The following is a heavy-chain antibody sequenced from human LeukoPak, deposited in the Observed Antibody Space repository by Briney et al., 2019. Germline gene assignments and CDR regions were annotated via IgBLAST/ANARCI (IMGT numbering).Heavy chain of an antibody. CDR3: AGGRTDIVVVPATLRNYYFDY. CDR2: IMPMFGKA. V-gene: IGHV1-69*06. CDR1: GGTFSSYD. Sequence: SVNVSCKASGGTFSSYDISWVRQAPGQGLEWMGGIMPMFGKANYAQKFQGRVTTTADKATSTAYMELSSLRSEDTAVYYCAGGRTDIVVVPATLRNYYFDYWGQGTLVTVSS. J-gene: IGHJ4*02. D-gene: IGHD2-2*01.